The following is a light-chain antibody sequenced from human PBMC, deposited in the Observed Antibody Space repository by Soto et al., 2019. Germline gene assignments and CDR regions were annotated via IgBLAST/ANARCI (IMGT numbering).Light chain of an antibody. CDR1: QSLTNNY. CDR2: AAS. CDR3: QQYGSSLPVT. V-gene: IGKV3-20*01. J-gene: IGKJ4*01. Sequence: EIVLTQSPGTLSLSPGERATLSCRASQSLTNNYLAWYQQKPGQAPRLLIYAASSRATGIPDRFSGSGSETDFTLTISRLEPEDFAGYYCQQYGSSLPVTVGGGTNVEIK.